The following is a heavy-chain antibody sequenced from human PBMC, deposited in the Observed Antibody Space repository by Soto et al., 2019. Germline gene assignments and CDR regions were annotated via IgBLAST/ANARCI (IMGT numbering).Heavy chain of an antibody. J-gene: IGHJ4*02. V-gene: IGHV3-23*01. CDR2: IINTGGDT. Sequence: GGSLRLSCAASGLTFSRYAMSWVRQAPGKGLEWVSAIINTGGDTLYADSVKARFTISRDNFKNTLYLQMNSLRAEDAAIYYCAKASGESYPESRVFDQWGQGTRVTVSS. CDR3: AKASGESYPESRVFDQ. CDR1: GLTFSRYA. D-gene: IGHD1-26*01.